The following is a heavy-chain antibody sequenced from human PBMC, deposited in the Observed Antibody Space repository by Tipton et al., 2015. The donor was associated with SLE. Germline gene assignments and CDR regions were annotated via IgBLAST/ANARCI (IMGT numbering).Heavy chain of an antibody. CDR3: ARADYDSSGYYSYYYYYYMNV. CDR1: GDSISSGGYY. V-gene: IGHV4-31*03. J-gene: IGHJ6*03. D-gene: IGHD3-22*01. CDR2: IYYSGSP. Sequence: TLSLTCTVSGDSISSGGYYWSWIRQHPGKGLEWIVYIYYSGSPYYNPSLKSRVTISVETSKNQFSLKLSSVTAADTAVYYCARADYDSSGYYSYYYYYYMNVCGKGTAVTVSS.